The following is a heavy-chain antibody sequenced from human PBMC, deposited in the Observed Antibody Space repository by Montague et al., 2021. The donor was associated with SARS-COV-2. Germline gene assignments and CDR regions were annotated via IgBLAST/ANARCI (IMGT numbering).Heavy chain of an antibody. Sequence: SETLSLTCTVSGGSISGYYWSWIRQPPGKGPEWIGNIYDTGNTNYNPSLKSRVTISEDTSKNQFSLRLTSVTAADTAVYYCARDFRLQLWQTNYYFGLWGRGTLVSGSS. CDR2: IYDTGNT. CDR3: ARDFRLQLWQTNYYFGL. V-gene: IGHV4-59*01. CDR1: GGSISGYY. J-gene: IGHJ2*01. D-gene: IGHD5-18*01.